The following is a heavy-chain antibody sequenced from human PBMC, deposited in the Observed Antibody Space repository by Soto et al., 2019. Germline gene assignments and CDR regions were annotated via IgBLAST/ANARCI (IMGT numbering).Heavy chain of an antibody. J-gene: IGHJ5*02. V-gene: IGHV3-33*05. CDR2: ISFDGTKI. CDR1: GFTFRAYD. CDR3: VRDILRIPYGSGRFDP. Sequence: HLQESGGGLVQPGESLRLSCVAYGFTFRAYDMYWVRQSPGRVLEWVAMISFDGTKIHYADSVKGRFAISRDNGKNRVDLQITRLRAEDTALYRCVRDILRIPYGSGRFDPWGLGTLVTVSS. D-gene: IGHD3-10*01.